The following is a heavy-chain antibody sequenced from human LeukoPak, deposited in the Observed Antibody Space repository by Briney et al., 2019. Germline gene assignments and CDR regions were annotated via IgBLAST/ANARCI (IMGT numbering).Heavy chain of an antibody. V-gene: IGHV1-2*02. J-gene: IGHJ4*03. CDR2: INPNSGGT. Sequence: ASVKVSCKASGYSFTGYYIHWVRQVPGQGLEWMGWINPNSGGTNYAQKFQGRVTMTRDTSISTAYMELSRLRSDDTAVYYCARSPGGSWGSDYWGQGTTVTVSS. D-gene: IGHD1-26*01. CDR1: GYSFTGYY. CDR3: ARSPGGSWGSDY.